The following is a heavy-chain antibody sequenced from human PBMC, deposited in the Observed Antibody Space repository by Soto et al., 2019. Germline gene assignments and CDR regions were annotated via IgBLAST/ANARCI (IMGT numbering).Heavy chain of an antibody. Sequence: SVKVSCKASGYTFTSYAMHWVRQAPGQRLEWMGWINAGNGNTKYSQKFQGRVTITRDTSASTAYMELSSLRSEDTAVYYCARVRVWWELREGAFDIWGQGTMVTVSS. CDR3: ARVRVWWELREGAFDI. D-gene: IGHD1-26*01. V-gene: IGHV1-3*01. CDR1: GYTFTSYA. CDR2: INAGNGNT. J-gene: IGHJ3*02.